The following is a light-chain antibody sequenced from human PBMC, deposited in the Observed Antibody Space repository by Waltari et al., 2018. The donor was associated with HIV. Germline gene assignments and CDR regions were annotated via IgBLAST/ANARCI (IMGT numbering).Light chain of an antibody. V-gene: IGLV1-47*01. Sequence: QPGLTQPPSLSGTPGQCLTIPCSGNNSNIGRNFVYWYRQVPGTAPGLLVYRNDQRPSGVVDRFSAARSGASASLVIGGLRVYDEGDYYCASWDDGLRGHVFGGGTTVSV. CDR2: RND. CDR1: NSNIGRNF. CDR3: ASWDDGLRGHV. J-gene: IGLJ1*01.